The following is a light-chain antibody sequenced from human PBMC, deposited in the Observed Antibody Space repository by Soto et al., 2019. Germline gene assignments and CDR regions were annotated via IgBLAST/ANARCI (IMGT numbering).Light chain of an antibody. CDR2: DAS. V-gene: IGKV3-20*01. CDR1: QSFSSDH. J-gene: IGKJ5*01. CDR3: QQYGSSPIT. Sequence: EIVLTQSPGTLSLSPVERATLSCRASQSFSSDHLAWYQQKPGQAPRLLIFDASNRATGIPDRFSGSGSGTDFTLTISRLEPEDSAVFYCQQYGSSPITFGQGTRLEIK.